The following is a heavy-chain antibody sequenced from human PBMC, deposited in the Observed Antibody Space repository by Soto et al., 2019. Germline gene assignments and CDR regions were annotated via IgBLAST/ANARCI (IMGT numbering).Heavy chain of an antibody. CDR3: ARHSSSWPIFDY. J-gene: IGHJ4*02. V-gene: IGHV4-59*08. Sequence: QVQLQESGPGLVKPSETLSLTCTVSGGSIGNSYWSWIRQSPGKGLEWIGYIYYSGSSNYNPSLKRRVSVSVDTSKNQFSLNLSSVTAADTAVYYCARHSSSWPIFDYWGQGTLVIVSS. CDR1: GGSIGNSY. D-gene: IGHD6-13*01. CDR2: IYYSGSS.